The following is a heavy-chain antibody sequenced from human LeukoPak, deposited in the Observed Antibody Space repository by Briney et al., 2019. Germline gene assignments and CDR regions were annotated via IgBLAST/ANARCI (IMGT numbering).Heavy chain of an antibody. Sequence: SETLSLTCTVSGGSLSSYYWSWIRQPAGKGLEWIGRIYTSGSTNYNPPLKSRVTMSVDTSKNQFSLKLSSVTAADTAVYYCARGSAYTILTYYYDSSGSDGFDIWGQGTMVTVSS. CDR1: GGSLSSYY. V-gene: IGHV4-4*07. J-gene: IGHJ3*02. D-gene: IGHD3-22*01. CDR3: ARGSAYTILTYYYDSSGSDGFDI. CDR2: IYTSGST.